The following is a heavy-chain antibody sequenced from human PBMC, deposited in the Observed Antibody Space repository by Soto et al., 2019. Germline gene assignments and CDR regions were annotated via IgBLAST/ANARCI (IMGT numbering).Heavy chain of an antibody. CDR2: IWYDGSNK. Sequence: GGSLRLSCAASGFTFSSYGMHWVRQAPGKGLEWVAVIWYDGSNKYYADSVKGRFTISRDNSKNTLYLQMNSLRAEDTAVYYCAREHDIVVVPAAIDYWGQGTLVTVSS. D-gene: IGHD2-2*01. J-gene: IGHJ4*02. V-gene: IGHV3-33*01. CDR1: GFTFSSYG. CDR3: AREHDIVVVPAAIDY.